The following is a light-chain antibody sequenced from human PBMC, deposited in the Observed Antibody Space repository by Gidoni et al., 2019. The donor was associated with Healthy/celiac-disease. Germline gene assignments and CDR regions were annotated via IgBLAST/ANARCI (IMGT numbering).Light chain of an antibody. CDR2: AAS. V-gene: IGKV1D-8*04. CDR3: QQDYSFPRT. J-gene: IGKJ1*01. Sequence: VIWMTQSPSLLSASTGDRVIISCRMSQGISSYLDWYQQKPGKAPELLIYAASTLQSGVPSRFSGSGSGTDFTLTISCLQSEDFATYYCQQDYSFPRTFGQGTKVEIK. CDR1: QGISSY.